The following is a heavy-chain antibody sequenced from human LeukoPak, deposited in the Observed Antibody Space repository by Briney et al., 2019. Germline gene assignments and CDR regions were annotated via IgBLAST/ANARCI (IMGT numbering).Heavy chain of an antibody. CDR2: INGDGGIT. J-gene: IGHJ4*02. CDR3: ARDPPFIIGTTFFDY. D-gene: IGHD1-20*01. V-gene: IGHV3-74*01. Sequence: PGGSLRLSCAASGFTFSSYWMHWVRQAPGKGLVWVARINGDGGITIYADSVKGRFTISRDNGKNTLYLQMNSLRAEDTAVYYCARDPPFIIGTTFFDYWGQGTLVTVSS. CDR1: GFTFSSYW.